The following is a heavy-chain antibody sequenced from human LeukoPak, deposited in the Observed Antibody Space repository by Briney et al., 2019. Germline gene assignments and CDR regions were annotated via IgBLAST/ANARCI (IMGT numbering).Heavy chain of an antibody. D-gene: IGHD3-10*01. CDR1: GGSISSYY. CDR2: IYTSGST. Sequence: SETLSLTCTVSGGSISSYYWSWIPQPAGKGLEWIGRIYTSGSTNYNPSLKRRVTMSVDTSKNQFSLKLSSVTAADTAVYYCAGGLWFGREDWGQGTLVTVSS. J-gene: IGHJ4*02. V-gene: IGHV4-4*07. CDR3: AGGLWFGRED.